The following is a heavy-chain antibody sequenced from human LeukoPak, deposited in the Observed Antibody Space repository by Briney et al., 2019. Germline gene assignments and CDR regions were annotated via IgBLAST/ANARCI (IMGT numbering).Heavy chain of an antibody. V-gene: IGHV3-48*02. J-gene: IGHJ3*02. CDR1: GFTFSTYS. CDR2: ITGSSNTI. D-gene: IGHD2-15*01. Sequence: PGGSLRLSCAASGFTFSTYSMNWVRQAPGKGLEWISYITGSSNTISYADSVKGRFTISRDNAIDSLSLQMNSLRDEDTAVYYCARDTQYAFDIWGRGTMATVSS. CDR3: ARDTQYAFDI.